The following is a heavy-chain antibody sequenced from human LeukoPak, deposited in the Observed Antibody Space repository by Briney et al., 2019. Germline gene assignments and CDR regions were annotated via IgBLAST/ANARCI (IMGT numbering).Heavy chain of an antibody. Sequence: SETLSLTCAVYGGSFSGSYWSWIRQPPGKGLEWIGYIDYSGSTNYNPSLKSRVTISLDTSKKHFSLSLSSVTAADTAVYYCARQGPDRDSSGWYRKYLDYWGQGTLVTVSS. CDR3: ARQGPDRDSSGWYRKYLDY. D-gene: IGHD6-19*01. J-gene: IGHJ4*02. CDR1: GGSFSGSY. CDR2: IDYSGST. V-gene: IGHV4-59*08.